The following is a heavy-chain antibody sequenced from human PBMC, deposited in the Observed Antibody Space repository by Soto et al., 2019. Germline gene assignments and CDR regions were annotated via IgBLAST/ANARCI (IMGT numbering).Heavy chain of an antibody. J-gene: IGHJ3*02. D-gene: IGHD6-25*01. CDR1: GFTFGNYW. CDR3: ARDVSPGSSGYYLDVFDI. Sequence: EVQLVESGGGLAQPGGSLRLSCAASGFTFGNYWMTWVRQAPGKGLEWVANIKGDGSAKSYLDSVRGRFTVSRDNAENSLFLQMNILRAEDTALYYCARDVSPGSSGYYLDVFDIWGQGTMVTVS. V-gene: IGHV3-7*05. CDR2: IKGDGSAK.